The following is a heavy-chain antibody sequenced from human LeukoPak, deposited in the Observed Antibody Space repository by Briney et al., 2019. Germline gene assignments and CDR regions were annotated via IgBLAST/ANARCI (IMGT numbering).Heavy chain of an antibody. Sequence: SETLSLTCTVSGGSIRSTTYYWGWIRQPPGKGLEWIGYIYYSGGTNYNPSLKSRVTISVDTSKNQFSLKLSSVTAADTALYYCARGGITVAGILDYWGQGTLVTVSS. CDR1: GGSIRSTTYY. D-gene: IGHD6-19*01. CDR2: IYYSGGT. CDR3: ARGGITVAGILDY. J-gene: IGHJ4*02. V-gene: IGHV4-61*05.